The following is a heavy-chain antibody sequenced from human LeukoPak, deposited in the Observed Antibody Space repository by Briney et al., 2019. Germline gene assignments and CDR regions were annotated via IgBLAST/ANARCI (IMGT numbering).Heavy chain of an antibody. CDR3: ARDSYYFWSGSYYYYGMDV. CDR1: GGSISSGSYY. D-gene: IGHD3-3*01. Sequence: SETLSLTCTVSGGSISSGSYYWSWIRQPAGKGLEWIGRIYTSGSTNYNPSLKSRVTISVDTSKNQFSLKLSSVTAADTAVYYCARDSYYFWSGSYYYYGMDVWGQGTTVTVSS. V-gene: IGHV4-61*02. J-gene: IGHJ6*02. CDR2: IYTSGST.